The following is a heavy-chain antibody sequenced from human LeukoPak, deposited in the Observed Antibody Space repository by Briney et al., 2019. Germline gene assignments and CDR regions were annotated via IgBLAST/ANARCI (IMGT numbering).Heavy chain of an antibody. CDR2: INPNSGGT. CDR1: GYTFTGYY. J-gene: IGHJ4*02. CDR3: ARSHLEYYDILTGFDY. D-gene: IGHD3-9*01. Sequence: GASVKVSCKASGYTFTGYYMHWVRQAPGQGLEWMGWINPNSGGTNYAQKFQGRVTMTRDTSISTAYMELSRLRSDDTAVYYCARSHLEYYDILTGFDYWGQGTLVTVSS. V-gene: IGHV1-2*02.